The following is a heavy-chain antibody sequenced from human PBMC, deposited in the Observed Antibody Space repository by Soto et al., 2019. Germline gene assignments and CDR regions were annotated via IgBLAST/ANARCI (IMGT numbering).Heavy chain of an antibody. CDR2: INAGNGNT. CDR3: ARGGSLYWYFDL. Sequence: QVQLVQSGAEVKKPGASAKVSCKASGNTFTSYAMHWVRQAPGQRLEWMGWINAGNGNTKYSQNFQGRVTITRDTSASTAYMELSSLRSEDTAVYYCARGGSLYWYFDLWGRGTLVTVSS. CDR1: GNTFTSYA. V-gene: IGHV1-3*01. D-gene: IGHD1-26*01. J-gene: IGHJ2*01.